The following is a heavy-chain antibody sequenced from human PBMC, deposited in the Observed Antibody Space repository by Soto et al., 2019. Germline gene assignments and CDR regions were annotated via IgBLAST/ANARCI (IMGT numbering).Heavy chain of an antibody. CDR2: INAGNGNT. CDR1: GYTFTSYA. J-gene: IGHJ6*03. D-gene: IGHD2-15*01. CDR3: AREGVVVVAATLYYYYYMDV. Sequence: ASVKVSCKASGYTFTSYAMHWVRQAPGQRLEWMGWINAGNGNTKYSQKFQGRVTITRDTSASTAYMELSSLRSEDTAVYYFAREGVVVVAATLYYYYYMDVWGKGTTVTVSS. V-gene: IGHV1-3*01.